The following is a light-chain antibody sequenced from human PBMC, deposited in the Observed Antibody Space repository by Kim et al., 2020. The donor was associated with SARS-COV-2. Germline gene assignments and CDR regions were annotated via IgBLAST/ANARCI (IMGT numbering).Light chain of an antibody. CDR1: QDIRND. CDR3: LQHSTYPIT. V-gene: IGKV1-17*01. CDR2: GAS. Sequence: ASVGDRVTITCRASQDIRNDLGWYQQNPGRAPKRLIYGASRLQSGVPSRFSGSGSGIEFTLTISSVQPEDFATYFCLQHSTYPITFGQGTRLEIK. J-gene: IGKJ5*01.